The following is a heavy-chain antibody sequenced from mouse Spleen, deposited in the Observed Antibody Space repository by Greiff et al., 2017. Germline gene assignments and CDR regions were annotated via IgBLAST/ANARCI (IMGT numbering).Heavy chain of an antibody. CDR3: ARGHDYDKGGAWFAY. CDR2: ISYSGST. D-gene: IGHD2-4*01. J-gene: IGHJ3*01. Sequence: EVMLVESGPSLVKPSQTLSLTCSVTGDSITSGYWNWIRKFPGNKLEYMGYISYSGSTYYNPSLKSRISITRDTSKNQYYLQLNSVTTEDTATYYCARGHDYDKGGAWFAYWGQGTLVTVSA. V-gene: IGHV3-8*02. CDR1: GDSITSGY.